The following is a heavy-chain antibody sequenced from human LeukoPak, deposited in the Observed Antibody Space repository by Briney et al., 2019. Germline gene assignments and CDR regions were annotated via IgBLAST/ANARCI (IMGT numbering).Heavy chain of an antibody. CDR1: GFTFSSYA. V-gene: IGHV3-23*01. CDR2: ISDTGGYT. D-gene: IGHD6-13*01. J-gene: IGHJ4*02. CDR3: AKSPTISAAAY. Sequence: PGGSLRLSCAASGFTFSSYAMSWVRQAPGKGLECVSSISDTGGYTYYADSVKGRFITSRDNSKDTLYLQMNSLRAEDTAVYYCAKSPTISAAAYWGQGTLVTVSS.